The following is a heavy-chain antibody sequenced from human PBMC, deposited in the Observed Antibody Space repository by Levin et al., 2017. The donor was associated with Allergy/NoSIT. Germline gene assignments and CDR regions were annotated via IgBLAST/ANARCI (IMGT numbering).Heavy chain of an antibody. Sequence: GESLKISCAASGFTFSSYSMHWVRQAPGKGLTWVAVIWFDGSKEYYADSVKGRFTISRDNSKNTPYLQLNKLRAEDTAVYYCTKEYYGSGSFPMFDPWGQGTVVTVSS. CDR2: IWFDGSKE. J-gene: IGHJ5*02. CDR3: TKEYYGSGSFPMFDP. V-gene: IGHV3-33*06. CDR1: GFTFSSYS. D-gene: IGHD3-10*01.